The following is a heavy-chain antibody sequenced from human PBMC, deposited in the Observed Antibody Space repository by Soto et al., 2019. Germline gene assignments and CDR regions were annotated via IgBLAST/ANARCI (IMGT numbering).Heavy chain of an antibody. Sequence: RRSLRLSCAASGFTFSSYAMHWVRQAPGKGLEWVAVISYDGSNKYYADSVKGRFIISRDNSKNTLHLQMNSLRAEDTAVYYCAKGGYSHGYIDHWGQGT. J-gene: IGHJ4*02. CDR3: AKGGYSHGYIDH. CDR1: GFTFSSYA. D-gene: IGHD5-18*01. V-gene: IGHV3-30-3*01. CDR2: ISYDGSNK.